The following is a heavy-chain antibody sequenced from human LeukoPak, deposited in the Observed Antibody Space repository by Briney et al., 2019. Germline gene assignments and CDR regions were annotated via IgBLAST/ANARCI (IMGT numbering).Heavy chain of an antibody. CDR2: ISSSSSYI. D-gene: IGHD3-10*01. CDR1: GFTFSSYS. V-gene: IGHV3-21*01. J-gene: IGHJ4*02. CDR3: ARGPRGFGDPDLYFDY. Sequence: GGSLRLSCAASGFTFSSYSMNWVRQAPGKGLEWVSSISSSSSYIYYADSVKGRFTISRDNAKNSLYLQMNSLRAEDTAVYYCARGPRGFGDPDLYFDYWGQGTLVTVSS.